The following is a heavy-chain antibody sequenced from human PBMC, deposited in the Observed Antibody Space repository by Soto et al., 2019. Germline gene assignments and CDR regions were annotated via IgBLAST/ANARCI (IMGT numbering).Heavy chain of an antibody. CDR2: IYYSGST. V-gene: IGHV4-39*01. Sequence: QLQLQESGPGLVKPSETLSLTCTVSGGSISSSSYYWGWIRQPPGKWLEWIGGIYYSGSTYYNPSLKSRVTISVDTSKNQFSLKLSSVTAADTAVYYCARHAVHSSGLTDYWGQGTLVTVSS. J-gene: IGHJ4*02. D-gene: IGHD6-19*01. CDR3: ARHAVHSSGLTDY. CDR1: GGSISSSSYY.